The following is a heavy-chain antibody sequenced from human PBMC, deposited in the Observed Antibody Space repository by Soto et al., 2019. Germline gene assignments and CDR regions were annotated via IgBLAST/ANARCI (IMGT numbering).Heavy chain of an antibody. Sequence: QVQLQESGPRLVKPSETLSLTCTVSGASISSYYWSWIRQPPGKGLEWIAYNYDSGSTDYNSSLKSRVTISVDTSKNQFSLKLSSVTAADTAVYYCARLQRVCNTGYYFDHWGQGTLVTVSS. V-gene: IGHV4-59*08. CDR1: GASISSYY. J-gene: IGHJ4*02. CDR3: ARLQRVCNTGYYFDH. CDR2: NYDSGST. D-gene: IGHD3-9*01.